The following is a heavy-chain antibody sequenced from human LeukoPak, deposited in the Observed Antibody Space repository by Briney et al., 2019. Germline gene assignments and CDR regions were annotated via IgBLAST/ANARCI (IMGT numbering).Heavy chain of an antibody. J-gene: IGHJ5*02. Sequence: GGSLRLSCAASGFTFSSYSMNWVRQAPGKGLEWVSSISSSSSYIYYADSVKGRFTISRDNAKNSLYLQMNSLRAEDTAVYYCARGNSGSYLEHNWFDPWGQGTLVTVSS. CDR2: ISSSSSYI. V-gene: IGHV3-21*01. D-gene: IGHD1-26*01. CDR3: ARGNSGSYLEHNWFDP. CDR1: GFTFSSYS.